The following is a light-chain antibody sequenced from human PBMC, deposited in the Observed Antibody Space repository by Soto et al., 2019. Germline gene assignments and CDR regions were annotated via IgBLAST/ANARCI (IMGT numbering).Light chain of an antibody. CDR1: RSVDTD. V-gene: IGKV3-15*01. CDR2: GAS. Sequence: EIVLTQSPATLAVSPGEGATLSCRGSRSVDTDLAWYKQKPGQAPSLLIYGASTRAAGVPARFSGSGSGTEYTLTNSSLQPEDVAIDYCQQYRLWPLTFGQGTKVEIK. CDR3: QQYRLWPLT. J-gene: IGKJ1*01.